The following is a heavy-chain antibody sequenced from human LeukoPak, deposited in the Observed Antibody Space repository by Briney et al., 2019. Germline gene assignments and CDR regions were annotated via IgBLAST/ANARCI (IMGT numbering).Heavy chain of an antibody. CDR2: IYCSGST. V-gene: IGHV4-59*01. D-gene: IGHD3-9*01. CDR3: ARVGVYDILTGYYTFDY. Sequence: SETLTLTCTVSGGSISSYYWSWIRQPPGKGLEWIGYIYCSGSTNYNPSLKSRVTISVDTSKNQFSLKLSSVTAADTAVYYCARVGVYDILTGYYTFDYWGQGTLVTVSS. J-gene: IGHJ4*02. CDR1: GGSISSYY.